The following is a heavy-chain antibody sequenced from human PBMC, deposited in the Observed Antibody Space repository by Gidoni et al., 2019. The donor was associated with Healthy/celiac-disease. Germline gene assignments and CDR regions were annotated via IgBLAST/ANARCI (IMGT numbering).Heavy chain of an antibody. CDR3: ARACSGGSCYYDY. V-gene: IGHV3-64*01. CDR2: ISSNGGST. D-gene: IGHD2-15*01. J-gene: IGHJ4*02. CDR1: GFTFSSYA. Sequence: EVQLVESGGGLVQPGGTLRLSCPASGFTFSSYAMHWVRQAPGKGLEYVSAISSNGGSTYYANSVKGRFTIFRDNSKNTLYLQMGSLRAEDMAVYYCARACSGGSCYYDYWGQGTLVTVSS.